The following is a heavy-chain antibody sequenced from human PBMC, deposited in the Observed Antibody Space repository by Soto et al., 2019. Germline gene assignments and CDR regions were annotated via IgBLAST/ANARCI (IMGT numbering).Heavy chain of an antibody. Sequence: QVQLQESGPGLVKPSQTLSLTCTVSGGSISSGGYYWSWIRQHPGKGLEWIGYIYYSGSTYYNPPLKSRVTISVDTSKNQFSLKLSSVTAADTAVYYCARGLQYDYIWGSYRLNWFDPWGQGTLVTVSS. J-gene: IGHJ5*02. V-gene: IGHV4-31*03. D-gene: IGHD3-16*02. CDR1: GGSISSGGYY. CDR2: IYYSGST. CDR3: ARGLQYDYIWGSYRLNWFDP.